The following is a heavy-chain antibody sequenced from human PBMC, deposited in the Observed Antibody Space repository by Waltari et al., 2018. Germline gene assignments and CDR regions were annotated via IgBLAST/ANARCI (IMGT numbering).Heavy chain of an antibody. CDR1: GGSISSYY. D-gene: IGHD3-10*01. CDR2: IYYSGST. Sequence: QVQLQESGPGLVKPSETLSLTCTVSGGSISSYYWSWIRQPPGKGLEWIGYIYYSGSTNYHPPRRVRVTISVDTSKNQFSLKLSAVTAADTAVYYCARVGRYYGSGSYLNWFDPWGQGTLVTVSS. CDR3: ARVGRYYGSGSYLNWFDP. V-gene: IGHV4-59*01. J-gene: IGHJ5*02.